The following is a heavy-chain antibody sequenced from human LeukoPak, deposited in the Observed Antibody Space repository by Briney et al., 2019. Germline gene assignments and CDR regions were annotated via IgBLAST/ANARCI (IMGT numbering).Heavy chain of an antibody. CDR3: GKDLNYGLDY. CDR2: LSGSGDKT. D-gene: IGHD4-11*01. Sequence: GGSLRLSCAASGSTFSTYAMSWVRQAPGKGLEWVSALSGSGDKTFYADSVKGRFTISRDNSKNTLYLQMNSLRAEDTAVYYCGKDLNYGLDYWGQGTLVTVSS. J-gene: IGHJ4*02. CDR1: GSTFSTYA. V-gene: IGHV3-23*01.